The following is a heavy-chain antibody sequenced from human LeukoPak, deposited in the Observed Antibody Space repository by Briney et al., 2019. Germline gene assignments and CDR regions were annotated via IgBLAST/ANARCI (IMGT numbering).Heavy chain of an antibody. CDR3: ASQVTLAAAGLAY. Sequence: GGSLRLSCAASGFTFSSYSVNWVRQAPGKGLERVSYISSSSSIIYYADSVKGRFTISRDNAKNSLYLQMNSLRAEDTAVYYCASQVTLAAAGLAYWGQGTLVTVSS. J-gene: IGHJ4*02. CDR2: ISSSSSII. CDR1: GFTFSSYS. D-gene: IGHD6-13*01. V-gene: IGHV3-48*01.